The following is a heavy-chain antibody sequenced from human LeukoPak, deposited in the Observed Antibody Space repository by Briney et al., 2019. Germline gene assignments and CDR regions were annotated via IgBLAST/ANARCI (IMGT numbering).Heavy chain of an antibody. V-gene: IGHV1-69*13. CDR2: IIPIFGTA. CDR1: GYTFTGYY. Sequence: SVKVSCKASGYTFTGYYMHWVRQAPGQGLEWMGGIIPIFGTANYAQKFQGRVTITADESTSTAYMELSSLRSEDTAVYYCARGRFPYDAFDIWGQGTMVTVSS. CDR3: ARGRFPYDAFDI. J-gene: IGHJ3*02. D-gene: IGHD3-3*01.